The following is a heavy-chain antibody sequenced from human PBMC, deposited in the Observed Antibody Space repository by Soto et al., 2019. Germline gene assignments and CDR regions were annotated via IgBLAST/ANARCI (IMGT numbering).Heavy chain of an antibody. J-gene: IGHJ4*02. Sequence: SVRVSCKASGGTFSSYTISWVRQAPGQGLEWMGRIIPILGIANYAQKFQGRVTITADKSTSTAYMELSSLRSEDTAVYYCARDRSYSSSDLDYWGQGTLVTVSS. V-gene: IGHV1-69*04. CDR3: ARDRSYSSSDLDY. CDR2: IIPILGIA. D-gene: IGHD6-6*01. CDR1: GGTFSSYT.